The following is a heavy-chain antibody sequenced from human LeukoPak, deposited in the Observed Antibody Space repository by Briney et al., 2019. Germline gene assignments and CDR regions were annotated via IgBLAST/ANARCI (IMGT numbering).Heavy chain of an antibody. J-gene: IGHJ4*02. CDR2: SYYSGSA. D-gene: IGHD1-26*01. CDR1: GASISGSTDY. CDR3: ARHRGLGSFEFDN. V-gene: IGHV4-39*01. Sequence: SETLSLTCTVSGASISGSTDYCRWVRRPPGKGLEWIGSSYYSGSAYYNPSLKSQCTISVDTSKNQFSLKRNSVAAADTAVYYCARHRGLGSFEFDNWGQETLVTVSS.